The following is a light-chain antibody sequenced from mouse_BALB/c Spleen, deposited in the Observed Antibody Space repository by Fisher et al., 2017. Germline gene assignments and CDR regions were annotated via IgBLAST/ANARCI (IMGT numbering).Light chain of an antibody. CDR2: STS. Sequence: IVLTQSTAIMSASLGERVTMTCTASSSVSSSYLHWYQQKPGSSPKLWIYSTSNLASGVPARFSGSGSGTSYSLTISSMEAEDAATYYCQQYHSYYTFGGGTKLEIK. CDR3: QQYHSYYT. CDR1: SSVSSSY. J-gene: IGKJ2*01. V-gene: IGKV4-74*01.